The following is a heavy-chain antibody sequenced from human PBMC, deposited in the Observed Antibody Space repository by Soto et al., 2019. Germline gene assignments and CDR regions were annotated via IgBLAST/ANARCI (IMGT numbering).Heavy chain of an antibody. D-gene: IGHD3-3*01. V-gene: IGHV4-31*03. CDR1: GGSISSGGYY. J-gene: IGHJ4*02. CDR3: ARSGKGITIFGVVSHYDY. Sequence: QVQLQESGPGLVKPSQTLSLTCTVSGGSISSGGYYWSWIRQHPGKGLEWIGYIYYSGSTYYNPSLKSRVTISVDTSKNQFSLKLSSVTAGDTAVYYCARSGKGITIFGVVSHYDYRGQGTLVTVSS. CDR2: IYYSGST.